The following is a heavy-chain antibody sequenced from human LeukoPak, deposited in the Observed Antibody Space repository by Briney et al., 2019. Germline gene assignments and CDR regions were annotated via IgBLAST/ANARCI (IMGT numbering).Heavy chain of an antibody. V-gene: IGHV4-34*01. D-gene: IGHD3-10*01. CDR2: INHSGST. J-gene: IGHJ5*02. CDR1: GGSFSGYY. CDR3: TKGGGAYNWFDP. Sequence: SETLSLTCAVYGGSFSGYYWSWIRQPPGKGLEWVGEINHSGSTNYNPSLKSRVTISVDTSKNQFSLKLSSVTAADTAVYYCTKGGGAYNWFDPWGQGTLVTVSS.